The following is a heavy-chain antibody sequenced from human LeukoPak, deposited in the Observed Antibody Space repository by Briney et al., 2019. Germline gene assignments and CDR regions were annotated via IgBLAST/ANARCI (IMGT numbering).Heavy chain of an antibody. CDR1: GGSISSYY. J-gene: IGHJ6*02. Sequence: SETLSHTCTVSGGSISSYYWSWIRQPPGKGLEWIGYIYYSGSTNYNPSLKSRVTMSVDTSNNHLSLRLTSVTAADTALYYCARHSYNYYGLDVWGQGTTITVSS. CDR3: ARHSYNYYGLDV. CDR2: IYYSGST. V-gene: IGHV4-59*08.